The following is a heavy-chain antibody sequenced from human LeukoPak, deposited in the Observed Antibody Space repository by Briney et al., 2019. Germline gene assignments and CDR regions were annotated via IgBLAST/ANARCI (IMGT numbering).Heavy chain of an antibody. CDR3: AKDISSGNYYDSSGHKGFDY. V-gene: IGHV3-9*01. D-gene: IGHD3-22*01. CDR1: GFTLDDYA. J-gene: IGHJ4*02. Sequence: PGGSLRLSCAASGFTLDDYAMHWVRQAPGKGLEWVSGISWNSGSIGYADSVKGRFTISRDNDKNSLYLQMNSLRAEDTALYYCAKDISSGNYYDSSGHKGFDYWGQGTLVTVSS. CDR2: ISWNSGSI.